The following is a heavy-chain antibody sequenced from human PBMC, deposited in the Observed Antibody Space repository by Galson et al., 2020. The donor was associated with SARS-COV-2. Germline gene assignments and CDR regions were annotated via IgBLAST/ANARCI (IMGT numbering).Heavy chain of an antibody. V-gene: IGHV3-15*01. CDR1: GFTFSNAW. Sequence: TGGSLRLSCAASGFTFSNAWMSWVRQAPGKGQEWVGRIKSKTDGGTTDYAAPVKGRFTIPRDDSKNTLYLQMNSLKTEDTAVYYCTTDGSDSGSYYYYYYYGMDVWGQGTTVTVSS. CDR2: IKSKTDGGTT. D-gene: IGHD1-26*01. J-gene: IGHJ6*02. CDR3: TTDGSDSGSYYYYYYYGMDV.